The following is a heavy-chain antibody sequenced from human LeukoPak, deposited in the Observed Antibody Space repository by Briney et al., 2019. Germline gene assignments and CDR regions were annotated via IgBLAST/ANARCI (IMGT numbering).Heavy chain of an antibody. Sequence: GGSLRLSCAASGFTFSSYAMXXXXQAPXXXLEYVSAISSNGGXXYYANSVKGXXXXSRDNSKNTLYLQMGSLRAEDMAVYYCARFDDYGLYWGQGTLVTVSS. CDR2: ISSNGGXX. CDR3: ARFDDYGLY. CDR1: GFTFSSYA. J-gene: IGHJ4*02. D-gene: IGHD4-17*01. V-gene: IGHV3-64*01.